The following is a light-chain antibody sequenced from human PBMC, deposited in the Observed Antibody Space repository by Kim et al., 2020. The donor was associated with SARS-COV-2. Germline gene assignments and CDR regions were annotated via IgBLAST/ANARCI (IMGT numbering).Light chain of an antibody. J-gene: IGLJ3*02. Sequence: GQSVTISCTGSNSDVADYGSVAWYQQYPGNAPKLLSFDVNERPSGVSDRFSGSISGNTASLTISGLQAEDEGAYYCSSYTSSTTWVFGGGTQLTVL. V-gene: IGLV2-14*03. CDR1: NSDVADYGS. CDR3: SSYTSSTTWV. CDR2: DVN.